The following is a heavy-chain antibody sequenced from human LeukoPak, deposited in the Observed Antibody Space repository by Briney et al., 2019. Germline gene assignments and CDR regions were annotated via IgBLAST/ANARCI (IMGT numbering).Heavy chain of an antibody. V-gene: IGHV4-4*07. CDR3: ARRGVVPSAVLDY. CDR2: IYSSRS. CDR1: GASISSYY. Sequence: SETLSLTCTVSGASISSYYWSWIRQPAGKGLEWIGRIYSSRSIYNPSLKSRVTMSVDTSKNQFSLKLSSVTAADTAVYYCARRGVVPSAVLDYWGQGTLVTVSS. J-gene: IGHJ4*02. D-gene: IGHD2-2*01.